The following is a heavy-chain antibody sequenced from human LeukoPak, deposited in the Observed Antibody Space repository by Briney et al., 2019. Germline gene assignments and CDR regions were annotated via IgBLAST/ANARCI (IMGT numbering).Heavy chain of an antibody. CDR2: INPNSGGT. J-gene: IGHJ4*02. Sequence: GASVKVSCKASGYTFTAYYMHWVRQAPGQGLEWMGWINPNSGGTNSSQKFQDRVTLTGDTSISTAYMELSSLRSDDTAVYYCARAYGSGSSYHPDYWGQGTLVTVSS. V-gene: IGHV1-2*02. D-gene: IGHD3-10*01. CDR3: ARAYGSGSSYHPDY. CDR1: GYTFTAYY.